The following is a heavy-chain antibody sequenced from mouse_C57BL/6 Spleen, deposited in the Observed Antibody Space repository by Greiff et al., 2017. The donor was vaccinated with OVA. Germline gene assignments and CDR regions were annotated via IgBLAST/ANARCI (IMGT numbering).Heavy chain of an antibody. CDR3: ARGLAGKGDAMDY. CDR2: INYDGSST. D-gene: IGHD4-1*01. Sequence: EVKLMESEGGLVQPGSSMKLSCTASGFTFSDYYMAWVRQVPEKGLEWVANINYDGSSTYYLDSLKSRFIISRDNAKNILYLQMSSLKSEDTATYYCARGLAGKGDAMDYWGQGTSVTVSS. J-gene: IGHJ4*01. V-gene: IGHV5-16*01. CDR1: GFTFSDYY.